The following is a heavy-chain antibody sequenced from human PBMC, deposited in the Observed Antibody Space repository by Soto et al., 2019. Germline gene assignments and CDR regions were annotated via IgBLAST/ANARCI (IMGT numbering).Heavy chain of an antibody. CDR3: ASHWGQAKRYYYYGMDV. J-gene: IGHJ6*02. CDR2: IIPIFGTA. Sequence: ASVKVSCKASGGTFNSYAISWVRQAPGQGLEWMGGIIPIFGTADYAQKFQGRITITADESTSTAYMELSSLRSEDTAVYYCASHWGQAKRYYYYGMDVSGQGTTVTVSS. V-gene: IGHV1-69*13. CDR1: GGTFNSYA. D-gene: IGHD7-27*01.